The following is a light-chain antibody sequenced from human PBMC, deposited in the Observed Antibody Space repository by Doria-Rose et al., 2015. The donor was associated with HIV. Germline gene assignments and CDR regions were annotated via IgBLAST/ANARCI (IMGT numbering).Light chain of an antibody. CDR1: QSFSSTY. J-gene: IGKJ1*01. CDR2: DGS. V-gene: IGKV3-20*01. CDR3: HQYGTSWT. Sequence: EIVLTQSPGTLSLSPGERATLSCRASQSFSSTYLAWYQQKAGQAPSLLIYDGSTRATGIPDGFSASESGTDFTLTINRLEPEDFALYYCHQYGTSWTFGQGTKVEI.